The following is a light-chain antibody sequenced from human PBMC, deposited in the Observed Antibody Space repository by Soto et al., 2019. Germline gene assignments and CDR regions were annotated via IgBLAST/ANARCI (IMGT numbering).Light chain of an antibody. CDR1: QSISNY. CDR3: QQFAISTT. Sequence: IQMTQSPSSLSASVGDRVTITCRASQSISNYLSWYQQKPGKAPKVLIYAASTLQSEVPSRFSGSGSGTDFTLTISSLQPDDFATYYCQQFAISTTFGQGTKVDI. J-gene: IGKJ1*01. V-gene: IGKV1-39*01. CDR2: AAS.